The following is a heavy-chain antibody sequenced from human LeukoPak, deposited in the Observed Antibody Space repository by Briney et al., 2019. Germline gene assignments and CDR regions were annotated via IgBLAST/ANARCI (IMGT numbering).Heavy chain of an antibody. J-gene: IGHJ6*03. CDR3: ARDLKPYHWKSLSHMDV. CDR1: GGTFSSYA. D-gene: IGHD1-20*01. V-gene: IGHV1-69*13. CDR2: IIPIFGTA. Sequence: SVKVSCKASGGTFSSYAISWVRQAPGQGLEWMGGIIPIFGTANYAQKFQGRVTITADESTSTAYMELSSLRSEDTAVYYCARDLKPYHWKSLSHMDVWGKGTTVTVSS.